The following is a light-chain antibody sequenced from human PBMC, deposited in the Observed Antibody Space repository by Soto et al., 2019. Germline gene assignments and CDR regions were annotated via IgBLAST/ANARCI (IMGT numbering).Light chain of an antibody. CDR1: SSDIGGYKY. CDR3: TSYTSSNTWV. J-gene: IGLJ3*02. V-gene: IGLV2-14*01. Sequence: QSALTQPASVSGSPGQSITISCTGTSSDIGGYKYVSWYQQYPGKAPKLMIYEVSNRPSGVFDRFSGSKSGNTASLTISGLQAEDEADYYCTSYTSSNTWVFGGGTKLTVL. CDR2: EVS.